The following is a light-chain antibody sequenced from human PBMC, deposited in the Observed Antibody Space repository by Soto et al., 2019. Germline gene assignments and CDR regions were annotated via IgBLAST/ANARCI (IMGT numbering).Light chain of an antibody. J-gene: IGLJ1*01. Sequence: QSVLTQPASVSGSPGQSITISCTGTSSDVGGYNYVSWYQQQSGTAPKLMIHEVSNRPSGVSNQFSCSKSGHTDSLTISGPLAEDVADYYCSAYTVSRTYGFGTGTKGTIL. V-gene: IGLV2-14*01. CDR2: EVS. CDR1: SSDVGGYNY. CDR3: SAYTVSRTYG.